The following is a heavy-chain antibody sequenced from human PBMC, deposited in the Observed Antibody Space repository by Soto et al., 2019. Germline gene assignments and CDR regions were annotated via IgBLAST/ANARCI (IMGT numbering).Heavy chain of an antibody. J-gene: IGHJ4*02. CDR1: GDSVSGYY. CDR2: MYTSGIT. CDR3: SREDKGVSAAMLY. V-gene: IGHV4-4*07. D-gene: IGHD2-2*01. Sequence: QVQLQESGPGLVKPSETLSLTCTVSGDSVSGYYWYWIRQPAGKGLEWIGRMYTSGITNYSPSLKSRVTMSVDTSKNQFSLKLPSVTAADTAVYYCSREDKGVSAAMLYWGQGSLVTVSS.